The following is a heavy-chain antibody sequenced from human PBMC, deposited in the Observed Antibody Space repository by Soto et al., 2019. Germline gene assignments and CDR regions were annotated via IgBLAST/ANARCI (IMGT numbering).Heavy chain of an antibody. CDR2: IYWDDDR. V-gene: IGHV2-5*02. D-gene: IGHD3-10*01. CDR1: GFSLSTRGVG. J-gene: IGHJ4*02. Sequence: QITLKESGPTLVKPTQTLTLTCSFSGFSLSTRGVGVGWIRQPPGKALEWLALIYWDDDRRYSPSLKSRLTITQDTSTNQVVLTMTNMDPVDTATYYCARSLWFGELLWGQGTLVTVSS. CDR3: ARSLWFGELL.